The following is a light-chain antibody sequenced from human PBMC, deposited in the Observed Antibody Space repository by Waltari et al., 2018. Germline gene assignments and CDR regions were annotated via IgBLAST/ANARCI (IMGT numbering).Light chain of an antibody. V-gene: IGKV1-9*01. J-gene: IGKJ4*01. CDR2: AAS. CDR3: QQLNNYPLS. Sequence: IQLTQSPSSGSASVGDRVPITGRALPDISYYLALYQQKPGKAPKVLINAASTLQHGVPPKFSGSGSGTDFTLTISSLQPEDFATYYCQQLNNYPLSFGGGTKVEIK. CDR1: PDISYY.